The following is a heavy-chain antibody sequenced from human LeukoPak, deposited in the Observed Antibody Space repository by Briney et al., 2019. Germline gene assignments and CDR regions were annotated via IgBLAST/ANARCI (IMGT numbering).Heavy chain of an antibody. J-gene: IGHJ4*02. V-gene: IGHV3-33*01. CDR3: ARVSSPFYFDY. CDR1: GFTFSSYG. Sequence: PGRSLRLSCAASGFTFSSYGMHWVRQAPGKGLEWVAVIWYDGSNKYYADSVKGRFTISRDNSKNTLYLQMNSLRAEDTAVYYCARVSSPFYFDYWGQGTLVTVSS. D-gene: IGHD6-6*01. CDR2: IWYDGSNK.